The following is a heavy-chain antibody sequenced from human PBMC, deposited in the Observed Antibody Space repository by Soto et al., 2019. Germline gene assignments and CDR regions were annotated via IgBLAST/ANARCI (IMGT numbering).Heavy chain of an antibody. Sequence: SVKVSCKASGGTFSSYAISWVRQAPGQGLEWMGGIIPIFGTANYAQKFQGRVTITADESTSTAYMELSSLRSEDTAVYYCARVVGSEMATISWLGYWGQGTLVTVSS. CDR1: GGTFSSYA. V-gene: IGHV1-69*13. J-gene: IGHJ4*02. CDR2: IIPIFGTA. CDR3: ARVVGSEMATISWLGY. D-gene: IGHD5-12*01.